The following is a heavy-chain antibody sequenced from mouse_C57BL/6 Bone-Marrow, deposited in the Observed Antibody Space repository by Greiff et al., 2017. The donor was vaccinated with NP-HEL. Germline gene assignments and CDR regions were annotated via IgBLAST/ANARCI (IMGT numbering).Heavy chain of an antibody. Sequence: QVQLQQSGPELVKPGASVKISCKASGYAFSSSWMNWVKQRPGKGLEWIGRIYPGDGDTNYNGKFKGKATMTADKSSSTAYMQLNNLTSEDSAVYFYATYSNYFMDYWGQGTSVTVSS. CDR1: GYAFSSSW. CDR2: IYPGDGDT. CDR3: ATYSNYFMDY. D-gene: IGHD2-5*01. J-gene: IGHJ4*01. V-gene: IGHV1-82*01.